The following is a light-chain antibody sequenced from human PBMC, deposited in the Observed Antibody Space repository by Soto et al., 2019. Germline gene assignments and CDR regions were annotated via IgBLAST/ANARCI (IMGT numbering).Light chain of an antibody. Sequence: QSVLTQPASVSGSPGQSITISCTGTTTDVNGRNYVSWYQQHPGKAPKVIIYEVTNRPSGISHRFSGSKSGNTASLTISGLQAEDEADYYCCSYTSGTSVFGTGTRAPS. CDR2: EVT. CDR3: CSYTSGTSV. CDR1: TTDVNGRNY. V-gene: IGLV2-14*01. J-gene: IGLJ1*01.